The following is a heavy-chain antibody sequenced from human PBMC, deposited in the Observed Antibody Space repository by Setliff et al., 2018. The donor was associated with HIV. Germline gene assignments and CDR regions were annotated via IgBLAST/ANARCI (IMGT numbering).Heavy chain of an antibody. CDR1: GFTFGNYG. J-gene: IGHJ4*02. Sequence: GGSLRLSCAASGFTFGNYGMHWVRQAPGKGLEWVAFIRYDGSDKYYADSVKGRFTISRDNSKNTLYLQMNTLRPGDTAVYYCAALAAVFDYWGQGTVVTVSS. D-gene: IGHD2-15*01. CDR3: AALAAVFDY. V-gene: IGHV3-30*02. CDR2: IRYDGSDK.